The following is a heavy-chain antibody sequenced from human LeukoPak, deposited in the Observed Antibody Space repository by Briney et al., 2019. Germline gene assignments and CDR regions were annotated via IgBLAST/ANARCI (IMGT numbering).Heavy chain of an antibody. CDR3: ARISDGYRREMSFDY. CDR1: GYTFTSYY. J-gene: IGHJ4*02. D-gene: IGHD5-24*01. V-gene: IGHV1-46*01. Sequence: ASVKVSCKASGYTFTSYYMHWVRQAPGQGLEWMGLINPSGGSTSYAQKFQGRVTMTRDTSTSTVYMELSSLRSEDTAVYYCARISDGYRREMSFDYWGQGTLVTVSS. CDR2: INPSGGST.